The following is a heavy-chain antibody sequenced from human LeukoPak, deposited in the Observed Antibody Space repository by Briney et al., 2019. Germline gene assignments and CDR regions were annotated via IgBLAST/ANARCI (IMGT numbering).Heavy chain of an antibody. CDR1: GFTFSSYW. J-gene: IGHJ4*02. CDR2: INQDGSEK. CDR3: VREGAYSTSSPAGY. D-gene: IGHD6-6*01. Sequence: GGSLRLSCAASGFTFSSYWMSWVRQAPGKRLEGVANINQDGSEKYYVDSGKGRFIISRDNARNSLFLQMNILTAEDTAIYYCVREGAYSTSSPAGYWGQGTLVSVSS. V-gene: IGHV3-7*01.